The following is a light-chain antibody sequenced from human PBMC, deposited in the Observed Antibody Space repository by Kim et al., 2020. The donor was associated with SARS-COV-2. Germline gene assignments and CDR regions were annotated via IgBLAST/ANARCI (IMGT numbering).Light chain of an antibody. CDR2: GNS. Sequence: VTTSCTGSSSNIGAGYDVHWYQQLPGTAPKLLIYGNSNRPSGVPDRFSGSKSGTSASLAITGLQAEDEADYYCQSYDSSLSGWVFGGGTQLTVL. J-gene: IGLJ3*02. CDR3: QSYDSSLSGWV. V-gene: IGLV1-40*01. CDR1: SSNIGAGYD.